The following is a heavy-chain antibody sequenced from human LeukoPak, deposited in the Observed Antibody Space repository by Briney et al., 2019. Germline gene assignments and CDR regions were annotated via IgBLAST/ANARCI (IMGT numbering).Heavy chain of an antibody. V-gene: IGHV4-59*01. D-gene: IGHD5-24*01. J-gene: IGHJ4*02. CDR3: ARGEMATISLDY. CDR2: IYYSGST. CDR1: GGSISSYY. Sequence: SETLSLTCTVSGGSISSYYWSWIRQPPGKGLEWIGYIYYSGSTNYNPSLKSRVTISVDTSKSQFSLKMSSVTAADTAVYYCARGEMATISLDYWGQGTLVTVSS.